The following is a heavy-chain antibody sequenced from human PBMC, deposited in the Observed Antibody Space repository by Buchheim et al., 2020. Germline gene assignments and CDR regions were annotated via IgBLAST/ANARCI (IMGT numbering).Heavy chain of an antibody. CDR2: IYYSGST. CDR1: GGSISSYY. CDR3: ARGYSSSWYFGFDP. J-gene: IGHJ5*02. Sequence: QVQLQESGPGLVKPSETLSLTCTVSGGSISSYYWSWIRQPPGKGLERIGYIYYSGSTNYNPSLKSRVTISVDTSKNQFSLKLSSVTAADTAVYYCARGYSSSWYFGFDPWGQGTL. V-gene: IGHV4-59*08. D-gene: IGHD6-13*01.